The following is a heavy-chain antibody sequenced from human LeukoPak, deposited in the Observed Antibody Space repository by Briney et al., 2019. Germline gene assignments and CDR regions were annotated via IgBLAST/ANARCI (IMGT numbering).Heavy chain of an antibody. CDR2: IYTSGST. J-gene: IGHJ6*03. CDR1: GGSIGSGSYY. Sequence: SQTLSLTCTVSGGSIGSGSYYWSWIRQPAGKGLEWIGRIYTSGSTNYNPSLKRRVTISVDTSKNQFSLKLSSVTAADTAVYYCARDDPYYYYMDVWGKGTTVTVSS. V-gene: IGHV4-61*02. CDR3: ARDDPYYYYMDV.